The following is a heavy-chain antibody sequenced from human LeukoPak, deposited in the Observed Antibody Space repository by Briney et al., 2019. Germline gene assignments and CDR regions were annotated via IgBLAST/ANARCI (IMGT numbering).Heavy chain of an antibody. CDR1: GGSFSGYY. CDR3: ARQHCSSTSCQWRKLPFDY. CDR2: INHSGST. Sequence: SETLSLTCAVYGGSFSGYYWSWIRQPPGKGLEWIGEINHSGSTNYNPSLKSRVTISVDTSKNQFSLKLSSVTAADTAVYYCARQHCSSTSCQWRKLPFDYWGQGTLVTVSS. D-gene: IGHD2-2*01. V-gene: IGHV4-34*01. J-gene: IGHJ4*02.